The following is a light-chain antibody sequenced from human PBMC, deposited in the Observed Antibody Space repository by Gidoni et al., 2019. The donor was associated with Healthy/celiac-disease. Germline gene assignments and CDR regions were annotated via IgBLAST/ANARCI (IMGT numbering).Light chain of an antibody. V-gene: IGKV1-12*01. CDR2: AAS. Sequence: DLPLTQSPSSVSASVGDRVTITCRASQGISRWLAWYQQKPGKAPKLLIYAASSLQSGVPSRFSGSGSGTDFTLTISRLQPEDFATYYCQQANSFSRALTFGGGTKVEIK. CDR1: QGISRW. J-gene: IGKJ4*01. CDR3: QQANSFSRALT.